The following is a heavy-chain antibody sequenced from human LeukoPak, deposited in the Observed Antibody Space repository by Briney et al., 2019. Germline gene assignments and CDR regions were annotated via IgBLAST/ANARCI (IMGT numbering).Heavy chain of an antibody. V-gene: IGHV4-39*07. CDR2: IYYSGST. CDR1: GGSISSSSYY. Sequence: KASETLSLTCTVSGGSISSSSYYWGWIRQPPGKGLEWIGSIYYSGSTYYNPSLKSRVTISVDTSKNQFSLKLSSVTAADTAVYYCARSIQLRPHSTFDYWGQGTLVTVSS. D-gene: IGHD5-18*01. J-gene: IGHJ4*02. CDR3: ARSIQLRPHSTFDY.